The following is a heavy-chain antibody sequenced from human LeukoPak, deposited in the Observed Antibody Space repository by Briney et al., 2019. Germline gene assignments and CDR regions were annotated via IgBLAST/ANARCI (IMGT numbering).Heavy chain of an antibody. CDR3: ASGTPGVADF. J-gene: IGHJ4*02. CDR1: GFTFSGSA. Sequence: PGGSLRLSCAASGFTFSGSAMHWVRQASGTGLEWIGRIRSKVNTYATAYAASVKGRFTISRDDSKNTAYLQMNSLRTEDTAVYYCASGTPGVADFWGQGILVTVSS. D-gene: IGHD3-10*01. CDR2: IRSKVNTYAT. V-gene: IGHV3-73*01.